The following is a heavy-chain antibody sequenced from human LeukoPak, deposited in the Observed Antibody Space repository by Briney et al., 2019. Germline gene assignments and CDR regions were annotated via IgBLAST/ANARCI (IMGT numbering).Heavy chain of an antibody. Sequence: GGSLRLSCAASGFTFSSYSMNWVRQAPGKGLEWVSYISSSSTIYYADSVKGRFTISRDNAKNSLYLQMNSLRAEDTAVYYCARQGYTNNLGGYFGDKDDGFDLWGQGTMVTVSS. V-gene: IGHV3-48*01. CDR1: GFTFSSYS. D-gene: IGHD3-9*01. CDR2: ISSSSTI. CDR3: ARQGYTNNLGGYFGDKDDGFDL. J-gene: IGHJ3*01.